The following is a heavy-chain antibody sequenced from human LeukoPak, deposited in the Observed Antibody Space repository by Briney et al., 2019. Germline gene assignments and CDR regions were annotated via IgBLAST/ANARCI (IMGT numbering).Heavy chain of an antibody. J-gene: IGHJ4*02. Sequence: SETLSLTCSVSGGSTSDYYWNWIRQPAGQGLEWLGRIYYSGSTDYNPSLKTRVTMSVDTSNNRFSLQVNSVTAADTAIYFCARRGFFDFWGQGTLVTVSS. CDR1: GGSTSDYY. CDR2: IYYSGST. CDR3: ARRGFFDF. V-gene: IGHV4-4*07.